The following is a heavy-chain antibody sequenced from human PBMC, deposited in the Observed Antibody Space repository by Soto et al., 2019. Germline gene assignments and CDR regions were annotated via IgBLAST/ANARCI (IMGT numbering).Heavy chain of an antibody. CDR1: GFTFTNSA. Sequence: GASVKVSCKTSGFTFTNSAVQWVRQARGQGLEWIGWIIVDNGGTKILQELQGRLTITRDVSTNTAYMELSSLRSEDTAMYYCAAELYGGGRCCSFDLWDRGTMVTVAS. CDR2: IIVDNGGT. CDR3: AAELYGGGRCCSFDL. J-gene: IGHJ3*01. V-gene: IGHV1-58*01. D-gene: IGHD2-15*01.